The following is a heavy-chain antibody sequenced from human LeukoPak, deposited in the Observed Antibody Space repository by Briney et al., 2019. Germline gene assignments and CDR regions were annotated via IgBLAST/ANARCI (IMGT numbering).Heavy chain of an antibody. V-gene: IGHV3-48*03. D-gene: IGHD3-10*01. J-gene: IGHJ6*03. CDR3: ARDGPLWFGGYMDV. CDR2: ISSSGSTV. CDR1: GFTFSSYE. Sequence: PGGSLRLSCAASGFTFSSYEMNWVRQAPGKGLEWVSYISSSGSTVYYADSVKGRFTISRDNAKNSLYLQMNSLRAEDTAVYYCARDGPLWFGGYMDVWGKGTTVTVSS.